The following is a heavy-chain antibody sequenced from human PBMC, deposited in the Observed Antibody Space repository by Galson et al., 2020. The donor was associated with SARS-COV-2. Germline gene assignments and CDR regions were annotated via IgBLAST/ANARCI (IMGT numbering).Heavy chain of an antibody. V-gene: IGHV3-30*18. J-gene: IGHJ6*02. D-gene: IGHD3-9*01. Sequence: GGSLRLSCAASGFTFSSYGMHWVRQAPGKGLEWVAVISSDGSNKNYAAPVRGRFTISRDNSKNTLYLQMNSLRAEDTAVYYCAKGEGGYFDWLLSYGMDVWGQGTTVTVSS. CDR1: GFTFSSYG. CDR2: ISSDGSNK. CDR3: AKGEGGYFDWLLSYGMDV.